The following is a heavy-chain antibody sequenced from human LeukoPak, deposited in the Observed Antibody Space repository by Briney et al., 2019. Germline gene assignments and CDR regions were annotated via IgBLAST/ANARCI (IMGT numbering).Heavy chain of an antibody. Sequence: ASVKVSCKASGYTFTSYYMHWVRQAPGQGLEWMGIINPSGGSTSYAQKFQGRVTMTRDMSTSTVYMELSSLRSEDTAVYYCARGGVWELPQSYYFDYWGQGTLVTVSS. V-gene: IGHV1-46*01. CDR3: ARGGVWELPQSYYFDY. CDR1: GYTFTSYY. J-gene: IGHJ4*02. CDR2: INPSGGST. D-gene: IGHD1-26*01.